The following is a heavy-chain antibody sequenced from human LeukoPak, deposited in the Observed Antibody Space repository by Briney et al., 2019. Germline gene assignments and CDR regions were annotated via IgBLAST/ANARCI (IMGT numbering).Heavy chain of an antibody. J-gene: IGHJ6*04. CDR1: GFTFSSYG. CDR2: ISYDGSNK. Sequence: PGRSLRLSCAASGFTFSSYGMHWVRQAPGKGLEWVAVISYDGSNKYYADSVKGRFTISRDNSKNTLYLQMNSLRAEDTAVYYCAKDGDSAIGYYYGSGSYYKEGSSYGMDVWGKGTTVTVSS. V-gene: IGHV3-30*18. CDR3: AKDGDSAIGYYYGSGSYYKEGSSYGMDV. D-gene: IGHD3-10*01.